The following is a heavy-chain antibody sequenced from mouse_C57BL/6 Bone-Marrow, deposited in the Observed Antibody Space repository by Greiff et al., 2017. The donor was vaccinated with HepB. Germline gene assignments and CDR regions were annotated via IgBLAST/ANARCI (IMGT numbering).Heavy chain of an antibody. CDR3: VRHESSYDYEDYYAMDY. V-gene: IGHV10-1*01. D-gene: IGHD2-4*01. J-gene: IGHJ4*01. Sequence: EVQLVESGGGLVQPKGSLKLSCAASGFSSNTYAMNWVRQAPGKGLEWVARIRSKSNNYATYYADSVKDRFTISRDDSESMLYLQMNNLKTEDTAMYYCVRHESSYDYEDYYAMDYWGQGTSVTVSS. CDR1: GFSSNTYA. CDR2: IRSKSNNYAT.